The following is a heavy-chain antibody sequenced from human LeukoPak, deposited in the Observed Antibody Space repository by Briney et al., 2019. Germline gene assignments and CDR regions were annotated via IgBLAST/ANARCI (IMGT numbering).Heavy chain of an antibody. J-gene: IGHJ3*01. V-gene: IGHV1-8*01. CDR3: ATSVPPRSDAIDV. CDR2: MNPNSGNT. CDR1: GYTFTSYD. Sequence: ASVKVSCKASGYTFTSYDINWVRQATGQGLEWMGWMNPNSGNTGYAQKFQGRVTITRDTSIRTAYMELSSLRSEDTAVYYCATSVPPRSDAIDVWGQGTMVTVSS. D-gene: IGHD2-2*01.